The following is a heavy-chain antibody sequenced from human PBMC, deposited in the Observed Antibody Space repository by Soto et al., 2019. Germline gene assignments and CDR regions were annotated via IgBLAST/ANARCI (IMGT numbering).Heavy chain of an antibody. Sequence: GGSLRLSCTTSGFSFASFAMTWVRQAPGKGLEWVATISGSDGKTYYADSVKGRFSISRDTSRNTLYLQMNSLRADDTAIYYCAKWSYLDHWGQGTRVTVSS. CDR3: AKWSYLDH. D-gene: IGHD3-3*01. V-gene: IGHV3-23*01. CDR2: ISGSDGKT. CDR1: GFSFASFA. J-gene: IGHJ4*02.